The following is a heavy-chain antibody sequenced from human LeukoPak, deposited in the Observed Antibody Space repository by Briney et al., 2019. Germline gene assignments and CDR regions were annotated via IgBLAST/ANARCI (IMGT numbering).Heavy chain of an antibody. Sequence: WGSLRLSCAVSGFTFSSYSMNWVRQAPGKWLEWVSSISSSSSYIYYADSVKGRFTISRDNAKNSLYLEMNSLRAEDTAVYYCARAYCSGGSCYPFDYWGQGTLVTVSS. CDR3: ARAYCSGGSCYPFDY. J-gene: IGHJ4*02. CDR1: GFTFSSYS. D-gene: IGHD2-15*01. V-gene: IGHV3-21*01. CDR2: ISSSSSYI.